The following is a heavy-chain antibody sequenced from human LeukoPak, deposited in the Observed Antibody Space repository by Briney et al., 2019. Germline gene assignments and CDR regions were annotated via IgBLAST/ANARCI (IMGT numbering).Heavy chain of an antibody. CDR2: ISSSSSYI. D-gene: IGHD2-15*01. Sequence: GGSLRLSCAASGFTFSSYSMNWVRQAPGKGLEWVSSISSSSSYIYYADSVKGRFTISRDNAKNSLYLQMNSLRAEDAAVYYCAKAPVTTCSGAYCYPFDYWGQGTLVTVSS. V-gene: IGHV3-21*04. CDR3: AKAPVTTCSGAYCYPFDY. J-gene: IGHJ4*02. CDR1: GFTFSSYS.